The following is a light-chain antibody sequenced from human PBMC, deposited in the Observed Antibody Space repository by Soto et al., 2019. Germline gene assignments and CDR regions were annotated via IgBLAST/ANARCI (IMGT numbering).Light chain of an antibody. CDR1: QSVSSSY. CDR3: QQYGRSPRT. V-gene: IGKV3-20*01. CDR2: DAS. Sequence: EIVLTQSPGTLSLSPGERATLSCRASQSVSSSYLAWYQQKPGQAPRLLIYDASSRASGIPDRFSGSGSGTDFTLTIGRLEPEDFAVYYCQQYGRSPRTVGGGTKGEIK. J-gene: IGKJ4*01.